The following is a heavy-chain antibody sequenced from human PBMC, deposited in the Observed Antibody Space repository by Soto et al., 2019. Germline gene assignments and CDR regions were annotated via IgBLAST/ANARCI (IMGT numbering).Heavy chain of an antibody. J-gene: IGHJ6*02. CDR1: GFTFSSYA. CDR2: ISGSGGST. CDR3: AKGGYSSGNHGMDV. D-gene: IGHD6-19*01. Sequence: EVQLLESGGGLVQPGGSLRLSCAASGFTFSSYAMSWVRQAPGKGLEWVSDISGSGGSTYYADSVKGRFTISRDNSKNTLYLQMNSLRAEDTAVYYCAKGGYSSGNHGMDVWGQGTTVTVSS. V-gene: IGHV3-23*01.